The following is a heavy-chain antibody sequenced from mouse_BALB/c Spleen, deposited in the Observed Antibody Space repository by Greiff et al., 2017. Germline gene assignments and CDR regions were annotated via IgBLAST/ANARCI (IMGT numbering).Heavy chain of an antibody. Sequence: EVQLQESGPELVKPGASVKMSCKASGYTFTSYVMHWVKQKPGQGLEWIGYINPYNDGTKYNEKFKGKATLTSDKSSSTAYMELSSLTSEDSAVYYCARETMITTGRTRFYAMDYWGQGTSVTVSS. J-gene: IGHJ4*01. CDR1: GYTFTSYV. D-gene: IGHD2-4*01. V-gene: IGHV1-14*01. CDR2: INPYNDGT. CDR3: ARETMITTGRTRFYAMDY.